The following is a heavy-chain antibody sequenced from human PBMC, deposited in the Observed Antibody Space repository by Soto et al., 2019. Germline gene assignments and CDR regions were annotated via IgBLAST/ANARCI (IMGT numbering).Heavy chain of an antibody. J-gene: IGHJ4*02. Sequence: AGGSLRLSCAASGFTFSSYAMSWVRQAPGKGLEWVSAISGSGGSTYYADSVKGRFTISRDNSKNTLYLRMNSLRAEDTAVYYCAKGPAWDSGDSYSPRIVDYWGQGTLVTVSS. V-gene: IGHV3-23*01. D-gene: IGHD4-17*01. CDR1: GFTFSSYA. CDR3: AKGPAWDSGDSYSPRIVDY. CDR2: ISGSGGST.